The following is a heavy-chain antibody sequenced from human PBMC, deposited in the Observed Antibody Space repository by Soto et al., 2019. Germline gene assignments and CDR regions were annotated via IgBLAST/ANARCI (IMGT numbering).Heavy chain of an antibody. J-gene: IGHJ6*02. V-gene: IGHV4-59*08. CDR1: GGSISSYY. Sequence: SETLSLTCTVSGGSISSYYWSWIRQPPGKGLEGIGYVYYSGSTNYNPSLKSRVTISVETSRSQFSLKLSSVTAADTAVYYCAGGDYYHSSGYYFYYYTMDVWGQGTTVTVSS. D-gene: IGHD3-22*01. CDR3: AGGDYYHSSGYYFYYYTMDV. CDR2: VYYSGST.